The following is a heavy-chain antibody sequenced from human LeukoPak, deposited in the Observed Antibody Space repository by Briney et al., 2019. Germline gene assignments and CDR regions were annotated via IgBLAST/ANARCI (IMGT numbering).Heavy chain of an antibody. CDR3: ARYGVVGAIHFDY. J-gene: IGHJ4*02. CDR1: GGSISSSSYY. D-gene: IGHD1-26*01. V-gene: IGHV4-39*01. Sequence: SETLSLTCTVSGGSISSSSYYWGWIRQPPGKGLEWIGSIYYSGSTYYNPSLKSRVTISVDTSKNQFSLKLSSVTAADTAVYYCARYGVVGAIHFDYWGQGTLVTVSS. CDR2: IYYSGST.